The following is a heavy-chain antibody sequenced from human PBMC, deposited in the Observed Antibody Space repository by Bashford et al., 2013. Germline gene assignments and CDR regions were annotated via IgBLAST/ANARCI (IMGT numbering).Heavy chain of an antibody. CDR3: ARVKRALDP. D-gene: IGHD6-25*01. V-gene: IGHV4-61*08. J-gene: IGHJ5*02. Sequence: SETPVPHLHCLWWLHQQWWFLLELDPPXPRKGLEWIGFIYYSGSTNYNPSLKSRVTISVDTSKNQFSLKLSSVTAADTAVYYCARVKRALDPWGQGTLVTVSS. CDR1: WLHQQWWFL. CDR2: IYYSGST.